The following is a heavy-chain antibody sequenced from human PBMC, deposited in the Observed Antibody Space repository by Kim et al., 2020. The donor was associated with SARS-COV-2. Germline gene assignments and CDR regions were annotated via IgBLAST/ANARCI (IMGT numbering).Heavy chain of an antibody. D-gene: IGHD3-10*02. CDR1: GFTFSSYA. Sequence: GGSLRLSCSASGFTFSSYAIHWVRHAPGKGLEWVAVIRYDSENKDYGDSVRGRFTISRDNSKNTLSLQMNSLRAEDSAEYYCARAGCRRVTCSGHYF. CDR3: ARAGCRRVTCSGHYF. V-gene: IGHV3-33*08. CDR2: IRYDSENK. J-gene: IGHJ4*01.